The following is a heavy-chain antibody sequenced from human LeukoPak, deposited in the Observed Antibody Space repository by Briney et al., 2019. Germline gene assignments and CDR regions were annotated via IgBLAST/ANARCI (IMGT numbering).Heavy chain of an antibody. CDR2: VYYSGST. J-gene: IGHJ6*02. CDR3: ARGAMVAATRSYYYGMDV. V-gene: IGHV4-39*01. D-gene: IGHD2-15*01. Sequence: SETLSLTCTVSGGSISSSSYYWGWIRQPPGKGLEWIGSVYYSGSTYYNPSLKSRVTISVDTSKNQFSLKLSSVTAADTAVYFCARGAMVAATRSYYYGMDVWGQGTTVTVSS. CDR1: GGSISSSSYY.